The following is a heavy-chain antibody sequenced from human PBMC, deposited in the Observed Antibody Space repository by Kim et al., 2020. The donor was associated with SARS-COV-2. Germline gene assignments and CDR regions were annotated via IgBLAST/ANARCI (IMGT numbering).Heavy chain of an antibody. D-gene: IGHD3-10*01. V-gene: IGHV3-30*04. CDR1: GFTFSSYA. J-gene: IGHJ4*01. CDR2: ISYDGSNK. Sequence: GGSLRLSCAASGFTFSSYAMHWVRQAPGKGLEWVAVISYDGSNKYYADSVKGRFTISRDNSKNTLYLQMNSLRAEDTAVYYCASLRFGELFGYYFDYWG. CDR3: ASLRFGELFGYYFDY.